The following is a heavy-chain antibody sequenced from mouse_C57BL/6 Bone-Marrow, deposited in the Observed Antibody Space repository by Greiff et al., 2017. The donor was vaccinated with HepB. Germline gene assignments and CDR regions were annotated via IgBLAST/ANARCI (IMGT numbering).Heavy chain of an antibody. CDR3: ARRGYGRTSAY. Sequence: QVQLQQPGAELVMPGASVKLSCKASGYTFTSYWMHWVKQRPGQGLEWIGEIDPSDSYTNYNQKFKGKSTLTVDKSSSTAYMQLSSLTSEDSAVDYCARRGYGRTSAYWGQGTLVTVSA. D-gene: IGHD1-1*01. V-gene: IGHV1-69*01. CDR1: GYTFTSYW. J-gene: IGHJ3*01. CDR2: IDPSDSYT.